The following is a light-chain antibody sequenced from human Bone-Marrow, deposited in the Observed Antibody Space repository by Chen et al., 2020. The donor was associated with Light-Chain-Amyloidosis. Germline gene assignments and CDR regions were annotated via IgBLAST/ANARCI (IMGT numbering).Light chain of an antibody. Sequence: SYVLTQPSSVSVAPGQTATIACGGNNIGSTSAHWYQQTPGQAPPLVVYDDRDRPSGIPERLSGSNAGNTATLTISRVEAGDEADYYCQVWDRSSDRPVFGGGTKLTVL. J-gene: IGLJ3*02. CDR3: QVWDRSSDRPV. CDR2: DDR. CDR1: NIGSTS. V-gene: IGLV3-21*02.